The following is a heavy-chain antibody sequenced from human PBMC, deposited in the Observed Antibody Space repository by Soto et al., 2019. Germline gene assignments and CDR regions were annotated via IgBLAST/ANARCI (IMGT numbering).Heavy chain of an antibody. J-gene: IGHJ6*02. CDR2: ISSSSSYI. CDR1: GFTFSSDS. V-gene: IGHV3-21*01. Sequence: EVQLVESGGGLVKPGGSLRLSCAASGFTFSSDSMNWVRQAPGKGLEWVSSISSSSSYIYYADSVKGRVTISRDNATNSLYLQMNSLRAEDTAVYYCAREGVQHGSGPYYYYGMDVWGQGATVTVSS. CDR3: AREGVQHGSGPYYYYGMDV. D-gene: IGHD3-10*01.